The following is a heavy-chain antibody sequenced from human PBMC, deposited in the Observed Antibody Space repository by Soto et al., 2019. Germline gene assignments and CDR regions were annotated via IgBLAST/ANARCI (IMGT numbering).Heavy chain of an antibody. D-gene: IGHD4-17*01. J-gene: IGHJ6*03. CDR3: ARIYGDYVSYYYYYMDV. CDR1: GFTFSSYS. V-gene: IGHV3-21*01. Sequence: GSLRLSCAASGFTFSSYSMNWVRQAPGKGLEWVSSISSSSSYIYYADSVKGRFTISRDNAKNSLYLQMNSLRAEDTAVYYCARIYGDYVSYYYYYMDVWGKGTTVTAP. CDR2: ISSSSSYI.